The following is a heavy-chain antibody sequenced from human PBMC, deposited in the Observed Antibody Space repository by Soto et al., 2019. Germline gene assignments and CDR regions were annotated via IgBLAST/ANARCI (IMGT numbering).Heavy chain of an antibody. CDR1: DGSISGYQ. CDR2: INDSGNI. D-gene: IGHD3-10*01. Sequence: SHKCRVGDGSISGYQGNRISKTQGKGLEWIGEINDSGNINYNPSLKSRVTIFLDTPKKQISLKLSSVTAADTAVYFCARGLILWFGELSRRGGYYYYMDVWGKGTTVTVSS. CDR3: ARGLILWFGELSRRGGYYYYMDV. J-gene: IGHJ6*03. V-gene: IGHV4-34*01.